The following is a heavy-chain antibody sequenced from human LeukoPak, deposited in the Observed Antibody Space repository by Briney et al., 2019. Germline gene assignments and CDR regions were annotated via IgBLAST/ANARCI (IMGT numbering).Heavy chain of an antibody. J-gene: IGHJ4*02. V-gene: IGHV4-59*08. CDR2: IYHSGST. D-gene: IGHD4-17*01. Sequence: SETLSLTCTVSGVSISGYYWSWIRQPPGKGLEWIGFIYHSGSTNYNPSLKSRVTISVDTSKNQFSLKLSSVSAEDTAVYYCAGYATTVTTNDYWGQGTLVTVSS. CDR3: AGYATTVTTNDY. CDR1: GVSISGYY.